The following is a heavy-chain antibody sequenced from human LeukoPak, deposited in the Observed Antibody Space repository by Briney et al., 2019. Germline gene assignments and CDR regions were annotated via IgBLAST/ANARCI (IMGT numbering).Heavy chain of an antibody. Sequence: SGPTLVKPTQTLTLTCTFSGFSLSTSGMRVSWIRQPPGKALEWLARIDWDDDKFYSTSLKTRLTISKDTSKNQVVLTMTNMDPVDTATYYCARSRVRLLWFGEQFDYWGQGTLVTVSS. D-gene: IGHD3-10*01. CDR3: ARSRVRLLWFGEQFDY. CDR1: GFSLSTSGMR. CDR2: IDWDDDK. J-gene: IGHJ4*02. V-gene: IGHV2-70*04.